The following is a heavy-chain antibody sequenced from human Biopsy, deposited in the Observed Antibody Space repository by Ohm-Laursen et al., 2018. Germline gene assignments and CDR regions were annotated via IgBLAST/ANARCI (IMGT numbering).Heavy chain of an antibody. CDR3: ARDSGILNYGNFKYYHYYGMDV. V-gene: IGHV4-59*01. Sequence: SQTLSLTCTVSGVSISTYYWSWIRQSPGRGPEWIAYIYYSGSTDYNPSLESRVSISVDTSRNQVSLTLSSVTAADTAVYYCARDSGILNYGNFKYYHYYGMDVWGQGTKVTVSS. CDR1: GVSISTYY. CDR2: IYYSGST. D-gene: IGHD4-11*01. J-gene: IGHJ6*02.